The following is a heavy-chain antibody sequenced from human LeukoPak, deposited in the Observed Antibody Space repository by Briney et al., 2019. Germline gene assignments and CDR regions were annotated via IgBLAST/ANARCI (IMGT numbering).Heavy chain of an antibody. CDR2: ISPSGGST. CDR3: AREVPYDTSVYYQPFDF. CDR1: GYTFTSNY. J-gene: IGHJ4*02. V-gene: IGHV1-46*01. Sequence: ASVKVSCKAFGYTFTSNYMHWVRQAPGQGPEWMGVISPSGGSTTYAQKFQGRVTLTTDTSTSTAYMELRSLRSDDTAVYYCAREVPYDTSVYYQPFDFWGQGTLVTVSS. D-gene: IGHD3-22*01.